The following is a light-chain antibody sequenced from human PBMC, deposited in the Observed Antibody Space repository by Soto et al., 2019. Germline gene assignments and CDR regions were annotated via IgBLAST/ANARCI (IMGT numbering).Light chain of an antibody. CDR3: QQRSSWPT. Sequence: EIVLTQSPATLSLSPGERATLSCRASESVRSFLAWYQQKPGQAPRLLIQDASNRATGIPARFSGSGSGTDFTLTISGLEPEDFAVYYCQQRSSWPTFGGGTKVDI. V-gene: IGKV3-11*01. CDR2: DAS. J-gene: IGKJ4*01. CDR1: ESVRSF.